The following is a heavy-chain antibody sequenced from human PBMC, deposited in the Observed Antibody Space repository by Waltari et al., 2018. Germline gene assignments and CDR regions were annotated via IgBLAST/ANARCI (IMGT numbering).Heavy chain of an antibody. D-gene: IGHD3-10*01. CDR1: GFTFDDYA. CDR2: IGWNSGAI. J-gene: IGHJ1*01. CDR3: VKGGWGFGAFYEQH. Sequence: EVQLVASGGGLVQSGRSLRISCVGSGFTFDDYAVYWVRQRPGKGLEWVSGIGWNSGAIGYADSVRGRFSTYGDNAKKSLYLQMGRLRPEDTALYYCVKGGWGFGAFYEQHWGQGIQVTVSS. V-gene: IGHV3-9*01.